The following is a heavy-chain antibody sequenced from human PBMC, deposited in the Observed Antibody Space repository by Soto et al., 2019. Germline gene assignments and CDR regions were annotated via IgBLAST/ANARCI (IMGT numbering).Heavy chain of an antibody. CDR1: GFSFRSYE. V-gene: IGHV3-48*03. CDR3: ARGDVYCSGGRCGMDV. Sequence: GGSLRLSCEGSGFSFRSYEMNWVRQAPGKGLEWVSYISSSGSTIYYADSVKGRFTISRDNAKNSLYLQMNSLRAEDTAVYYCARGDVYCSGGRCGMDVWGQGTTVTSP. J-gene: IGHJ6*02. D-gene: IGHD2-15*01. CDR2: ISSSGSTI.